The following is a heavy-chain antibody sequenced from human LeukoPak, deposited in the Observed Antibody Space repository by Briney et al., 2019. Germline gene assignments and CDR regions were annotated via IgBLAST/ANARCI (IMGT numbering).Heavy chain of an antibody. J-gene: IGHJ4*02. V-gene: IGHV3-30*18. CDR2: ISYDGSNK. CDR3: AKEYCSSTSCYAGLHYFDY. CDR1: GFTFSSYG. Sequence: GGSLRLSCAASGFTFSSYGMHWVRQAPGKGLEWVAVISYDGSNKYYADYVKGRFTISRDNSKNTLYLQMNSLRAEDTAVYYCAKEYCSSTSCYAGLHYFDYWGQGTLVTVSS. D-gene: IGHD2-2*01.